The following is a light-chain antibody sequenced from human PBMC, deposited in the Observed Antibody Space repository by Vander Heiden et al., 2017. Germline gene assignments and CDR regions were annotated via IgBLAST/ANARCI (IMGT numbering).Light chain of an antibody. Sequence: DIVMTQSPLSLAVTPGEPASISCRSGQSLLHTNGYNYLDWYLQKPGQSPQLLIYLGSNRASGVPDRFSGSGSGTDFTLKISRVEAEDVGVYYCMQTLQTRLGFGHGTKVDIK. CDR2: LGS. V-gene: IGKV2-28*01. J-gene: IGKJ3*01. CDR3: MQTLQTRLG. CDR1: QSLLHTNGYNY.